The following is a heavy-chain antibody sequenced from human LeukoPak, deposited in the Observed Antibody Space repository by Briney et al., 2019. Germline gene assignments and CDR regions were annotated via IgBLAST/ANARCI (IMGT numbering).Heavy chain of an antibody. V-gene: IGHV4-34*01. CDR2: INHSGST. CDR1: GGSFSGYY. CDR3: ARGLYDFWSYADY. J-gene: IGHJ4*02. Sequence: SETLSLTCAVYGGSFSGYYWSWIRQPPGKGLGWIGEINHSGSTNYNPSLKSRVTISVDTSKNRFSLKLSSVTAADTAVYYCARGLYDFWSYADYWGQGTLVTVSS. D-gene: IGHD3-3*01.